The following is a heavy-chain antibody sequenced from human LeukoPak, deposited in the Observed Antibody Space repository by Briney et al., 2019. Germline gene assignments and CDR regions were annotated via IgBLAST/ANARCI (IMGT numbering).Heavy chain of an antibody. CDR3: AREDHSSGWYYFDY. Sequence: PSETLSLTCTVSGVSISNYYWSWIRQPAGKGLEWIGRIYTSGSTNYNPSLKSRVTMSVDTSKNQFSLKLSSVTAADTAVYYCAREDHSSGWYYFDYWGQGTLVAVSS. D-gene: IGHD6-19*01. CDR1: GVSISNYY. CDR2: IYTSGST. V-gene: IGHV4-4*07. J-gene: IGHJ4*02.